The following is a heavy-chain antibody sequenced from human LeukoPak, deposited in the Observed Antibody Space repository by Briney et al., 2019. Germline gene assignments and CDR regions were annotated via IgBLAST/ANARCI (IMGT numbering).Heavy chain of an antibody. D-gene: IGHD3-22*01. J-gene: IGHJ4*02. CDR1: GGSFSGYY. V-gene: IGHV4-34*01. Sequence: PETLSLTCAVYGGSFSGYYWSWIRQPPGKGLEWIGEINHSGSTNYNPSLKSRVTISVDTSKNQFSLKLSSVTAADTAVYYCARGPSGITMIRVLDYWGQGTLVTVSS. CDR3: ARGPSGITMIRVLDY. CDR2: INHSGST.